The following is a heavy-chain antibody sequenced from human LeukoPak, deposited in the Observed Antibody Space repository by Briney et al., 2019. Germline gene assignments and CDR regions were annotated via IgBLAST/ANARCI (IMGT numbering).Heavy chain of an antibody. CDR1: AFTFSHYT. V-gene: IGHV3-21*01. J-gene: IGHJ6*03. CDR2: ITSSSRHI. CDR3: ARVMMGATVTTFHYYCMDV. Sequence: GGSLRLSCAACAFTFSHYTIGWVRQAPGKGLERVASITSSSRHIYYADSVKGRFTISRDNAKNEVYLQMNSLRGEDTAIYYCARVMMGATVTTFHYYCMDVWGVGTAVTVSS. D-gene: IGHD4-11*01.